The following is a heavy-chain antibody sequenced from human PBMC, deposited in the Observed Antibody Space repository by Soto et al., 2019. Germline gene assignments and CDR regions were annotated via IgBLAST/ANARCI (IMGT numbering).Heavy chain of an antibody. CDR2: IWYDGSNK. Sequence: LRLSCAASRFSFSLYGMHWVRQAPGKGLEWVAVIWYDGSNKYYADSVKGRFTISRDNSKNTLYLQMNSLRAEDTAVYYCARSIAARAMGLDYWGQGTMVTVSS. CDR1: RFSFSLYG. CDR3: ARSIAARAMGLDY. V-gene: IGHV3-33*08. J-gene: IGHJ4*02. D-gene: IGHD6-6*01.